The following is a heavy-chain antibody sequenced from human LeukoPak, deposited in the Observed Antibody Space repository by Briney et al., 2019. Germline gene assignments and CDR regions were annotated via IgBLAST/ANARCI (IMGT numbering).Heavy chain of an antibody. J-gene: IGHJ5*02. V-gene: IGHV1-2*02. CDR2: INPNSGGT. D-gene: IGHD6-6*01. Sequence: ASVKVSCKASGYTFTGYYMHWVRQAPGQGLEWMGWINPNSGGTNYAQKFQGRVTMTRATSISTAYMELSRLRSDDTAVYYCARDQRVGSSSVNWFDPWGQETLVTVSS. CDR3: ARDQRVGSSSVNWFDP. CDR1: GYTFTGYY.